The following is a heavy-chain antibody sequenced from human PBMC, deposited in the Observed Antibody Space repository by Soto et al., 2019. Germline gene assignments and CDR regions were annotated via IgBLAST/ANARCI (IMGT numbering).Heavy chain of an antibody. CDR2: ISYDGSNK. V-gene: IGHV3-30*18. Sequence: PGESLRRSCSASGFTFSSYGMHWVRQAPGKGLEWVAVISYDGSNKYYADSVKGRFTISRDNSKNTLYLQMNSLRAEDTAVYYCAKDSGIVGATTLGYYYYGMDVWGQGT. CDR1: GFTFSSYG. D-gene: IGHD1-26*01. CDR3: AKDSGIVGATTLGYYYYGMDV. J-gene: IGHJ6*02.